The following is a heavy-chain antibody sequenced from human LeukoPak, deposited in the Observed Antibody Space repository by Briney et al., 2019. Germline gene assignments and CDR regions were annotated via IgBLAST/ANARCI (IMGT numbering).Heavy chain of an antibody. V-gene: IGHV4-34*01. CDR3: ARQSVSHLFDY. Sequence: SETLSLTCAVYGGSFSGYYWSWIRQPPGKGLEWIGEINHSGSTNYNPSLKSRVTISVDTSKNQFSLKLSSVTAADTAVYYCARQSVSHLFDYWGQGTLVTVSS. CDR1: GGSFSGYY. J-gene: IGHJ4*02. CDR2: INHSGST.